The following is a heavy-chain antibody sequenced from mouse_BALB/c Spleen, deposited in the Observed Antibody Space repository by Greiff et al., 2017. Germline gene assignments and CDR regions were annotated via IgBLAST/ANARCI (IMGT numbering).Heavy chain of an antibody. Sequence: EVQLVESGGGLVKPGGSLKLSCAASGFTFSDYYMYWVRQTPEKRLEWVATISDGGSYTYYPDSVKGRFTISRDNAKNNLYLQMSSLKSEDTAMYYCARGTFAYWGQGTLVTVSA. CDR2: ISDGGSYT. CDR3: ARGTFAY. J-gene: IGHJ3*01. V-gene: IGHV5-4*02. CDR1: GFTFSDYY.